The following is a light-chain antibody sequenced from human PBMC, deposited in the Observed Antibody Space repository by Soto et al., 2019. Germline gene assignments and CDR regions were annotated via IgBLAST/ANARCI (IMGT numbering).Light chain of an antibody. J-gene: IGLJ3*02. CDR2: EVN. CDR1: SSDIGGYTY. V-gene: IGLV2-8*01. CDR3: SSYTGSNNLGV. Sequence: QSALTQPPSASGSPGQSVTISCTGTSSDIGGYTYVSWYQQHPGKAPKLMLYEVNKRPSGVPDRFSGSKSGNTASLSVSGLLAEDEADYYCSSYTGSNNLGVFGGGTQLTVL.